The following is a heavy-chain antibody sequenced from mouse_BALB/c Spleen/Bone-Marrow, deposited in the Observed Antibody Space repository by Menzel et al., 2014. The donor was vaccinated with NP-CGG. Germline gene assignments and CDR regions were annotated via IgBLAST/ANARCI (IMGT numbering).Heavy chain of an antibody. CDR1: GFTFSTYG. V-gene: IGHV5-6*01. CDR2: ISSGGGYT. CDR3: TRQRNWDHYAMDY. D-gene: IGHD4-1*01. Sequence: EVMLVESGGDLVKPGGSLKLSCAASGFTFSTYGMSWVRQTPDKRLEWVATISSGGGYTYYPDSVKGRFTISRDNAKNTLYLQMSSLKSEDTAMYYCTRQRNWDHYAMDYWGQGTSVTVSS. J-gene: IGHJ4*01.